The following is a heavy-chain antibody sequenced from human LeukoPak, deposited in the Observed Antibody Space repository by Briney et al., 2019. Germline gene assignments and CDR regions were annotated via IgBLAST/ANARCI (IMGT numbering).Heavy chain of an antibody. Sequence: ASVKVSCKASGYTFTNHSINWVRQAPGQGLEYMGWIDTNTGNPTYAQAFTGRTVFSLDTSVSTAYLDIRSLKAEDTAVYFCARRSMVQHLDVWGKGTTVIVSS. V-gene: IGHV7-4-1*02. D-gene: IGHD3-10*01. CDR3: ARRSMVQHLDV. J-gene: IGHJ6*04. CDR1: GYTFTNHS. CDR2: IDTNTGNP.